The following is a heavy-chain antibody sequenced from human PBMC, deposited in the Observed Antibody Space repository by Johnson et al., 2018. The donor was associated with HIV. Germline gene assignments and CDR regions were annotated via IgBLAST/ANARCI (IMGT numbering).Heavy chain of an antibody. V-gene: IGHV3-30*19. Sequence: QVQLVESGGGVVQPGRSLRLSCAASGFTFSNYAMNWVRQAPGKGLEWMAIISYDGSNKYYADSVKGRFTISRDNARNSLYLQMNSLRAEDTALYYCARGGYYDSSGYPVITFDIWGQGTMVTVSS. J-gene: IGHJ3*02. CDR3: ARGGYYDSSGYPVITFDI. D-gene: IGHD3-22*01. CDR1: GFTFSNYA. CDR2: ISYDGSNK.